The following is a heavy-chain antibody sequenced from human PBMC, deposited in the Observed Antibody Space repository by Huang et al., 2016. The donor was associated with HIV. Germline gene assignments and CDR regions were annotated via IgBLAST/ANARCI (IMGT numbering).Heavy chain of an antibody. CDR1: GDSLSGFF. D-gene: IGHD2-2*01. V-gene: IGHV4-34*01. CDR2: ITQSGRN. J-gene: IGHJ5*02. Sequence: QVRLDQWGAGLLKPSETLTLTCAVYGDSLSGFFWSWIRQSPGRGLEWIGEITQSGRNNYNPSLKSRVTIAIDTSKKQFSLKLKSVTADDTSTYYCARGRGTSWSFFDTWGQGAFVTVSS. CDR3: ARGRGTSWSFFDT.